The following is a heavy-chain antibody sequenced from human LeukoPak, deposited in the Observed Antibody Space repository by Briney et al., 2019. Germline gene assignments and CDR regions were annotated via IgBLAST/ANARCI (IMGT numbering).Heavy chain of an antibody. V-gene: IGHV3-23*01. J-gene: IGHJ4*02. CDR2: INSGGGNT. CDR1: GFTFSNYA. CDR3: AKAPPWSSGCPGLDY. D-gene: IGHD6-19*01. Sequence: PGGSLRLSCAASGFTFSNYAMSWVRQAPGKGLEWVSSINSGGGNTFYADSVKGRFTISRDSSKNTLHLQMNSLRAEDTAVYYCAKAPPWSSGCPGLDYWGQGTLVTVSS.